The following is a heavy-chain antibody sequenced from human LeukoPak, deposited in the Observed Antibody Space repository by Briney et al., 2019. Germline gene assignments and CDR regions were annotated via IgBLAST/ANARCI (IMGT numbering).Heavy chain of an antibody. V-gene: IGHV3-30*04. CDR2: ISNDGITK. J-gene: IGHJ3*02. Sequence: PGGSLRLSCAASGFTFSSYAMHWVRQAPGKGLEWVAVISNDGITKFYIDSVKGRFTISRDNSKNTVYLQMNSLRAEDTAVYYCTSHTGTGDAFRPFHIWGQGTMVTVSS. CDR3: TSHTGTGDAFRPFHI. D-gene: IGHD2-21*02. CDR1: GFTFSSYA.